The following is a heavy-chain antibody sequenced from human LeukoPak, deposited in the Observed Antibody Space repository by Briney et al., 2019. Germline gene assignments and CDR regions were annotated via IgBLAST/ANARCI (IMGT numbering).Heavy chain of an antibody. CDR3: ARDVSHSSSSEDPYYYGMDV. D-gene: IGHD6-6*01. CDR1: GYTFTSYY. Sequence: ASVKVSCKASGYTFTSYYMHWVRHAPGQGLEWMGIINPSGGSTSYAQKFQGRVTMTRDTSTSTVYMELSSLRSEDTAVYYCARDVSHSSSSEDPYYYGMDVWGQGTTVTVSS. V-gene: IGHV1-46*01. J-gene: IGHJ6*02. CDR2: INPSGGST.